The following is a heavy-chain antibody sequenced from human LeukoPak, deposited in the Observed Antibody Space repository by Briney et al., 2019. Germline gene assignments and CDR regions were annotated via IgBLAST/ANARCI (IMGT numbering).Heavy chain of an antibody. Sequence: GGSLRLSCVASGFSFSTYWMHWVRQAPGKGLVWVSRISSDGSTTNYADSVKGRFIISRDNSKNTMYLQMNSLRAEDTAVYYCTKLPYIGGYSVEYWGQGTLVTVSS. V-gene: IGHV3-74*01. J-gene: IGHJ4*02. D-gene: IGHD1-26*01. CDR3: TKLPYIGGYSVEY. CDR1: GFSFSTYW. CDR2: ISSDGSTT.